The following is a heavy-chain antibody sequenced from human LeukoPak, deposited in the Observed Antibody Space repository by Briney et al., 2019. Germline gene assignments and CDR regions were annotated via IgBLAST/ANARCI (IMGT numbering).Heavy chain of an antibody. J-gene: IGHJ4*02. V-gene: IGHV3-48*01. Sequence: GGSLRLSCAASGFTFSSYSMNWVRQAPGKGLEWVSYISSSSSTIYYADSVKGRFTISRDNAKNSLYLQMNSLRAEDTAVYYCATYGSGSYYTFDYWGQGTLVTVAS. CDR3: ATYGSGSYYTFDY. CDR1: GFTFSSYS. CDR2: ISSSSSTI. D-gene: IGHD3-10*01.